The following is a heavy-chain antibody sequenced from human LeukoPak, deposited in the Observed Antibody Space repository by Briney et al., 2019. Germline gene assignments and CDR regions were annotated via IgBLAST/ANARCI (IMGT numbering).Heavy chain of an antibody. CDR3: ARDGAYNAFDI. Sequence: GGSLRLSCAASGFTFSTSWMTWVRQAPGKGLEWVANIKEDGSKKNYVDSVKGRFTISRDNAKNSLYLQINSLRAEDTAVYYCARDGAYNAFDIWGQGTMVTVSS. V-gene: IGHV3-7*01. J-gene: IGHJ3*02. CDR2: IKEDGSKK. D-gene: IGHD4/OR15-4a*01. CDR1: GFTFSTSW.